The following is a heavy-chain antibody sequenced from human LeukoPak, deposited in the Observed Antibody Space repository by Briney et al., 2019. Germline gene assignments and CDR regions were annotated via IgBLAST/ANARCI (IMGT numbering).Heavy chain of an antibody. D-gene: IGHD3-22*01. CDR2: IKSDGST. V-gene: IGHV3-74*01. Sequence: GGSLRLSCAASGFTFSTYWMHWVRQAPGKGLVWVSRIKSDGSTNYADSVKGRFTISRDNAKNTLSLQMNSLRPEDMGVYYCARAPSEIGGYYPEYFRHWGQGTLVTVSS. CDR1: GFTFSTYW. J-gene: IGHJ1*01. CDR3: ARAPSEIGGYYPEYFRH.